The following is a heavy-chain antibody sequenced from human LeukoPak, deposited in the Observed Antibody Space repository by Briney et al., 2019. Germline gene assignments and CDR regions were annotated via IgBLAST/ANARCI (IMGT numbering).Heavy chain of an antibody. Sequence: GGSLRLSCAASGFTFSSYTMSWVRQAPGKGLEWVSSISNSSTYIYYADSVKGRFTISRDNVQNSLYLQMNSLRAEDTAVYYCARWVCSSTSCYYFDYWGQGTLVIVSS. V-gene: IGHV3-21*01. D-gene: IGHD2-2*01. J-gene: IGHJ4*02. CDR3: ARWVCSSTSCYYFDY. CDR1: GFTFSSYT. CDR2: ISNSSTYI.